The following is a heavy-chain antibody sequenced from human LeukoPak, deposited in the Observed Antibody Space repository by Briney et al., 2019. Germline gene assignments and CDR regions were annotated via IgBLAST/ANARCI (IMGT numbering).Heavy chain of an antibody. CDR1: GFTYKNYT. J-gene: IGHJ4*02. D-gene: IGHD2-2*01. CDR3: AKDLQGHYALDY. CDR2: IGGRGPDT. V-gene: IGHV3-23*01. Sequence: GGSLRLSCVASGFTYKNYTMSWVRQAPGKGLEWVSAIGGRGPDTYYADSVKGRFTISRDNAKNTVYLQMNSLRTEDTAVYYCAKDLQGHYALDYWGQGTLVTVSS.